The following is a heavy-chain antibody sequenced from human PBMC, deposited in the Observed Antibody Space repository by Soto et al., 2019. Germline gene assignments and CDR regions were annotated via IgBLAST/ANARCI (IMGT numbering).Heavy chain of an antibody. CDR3: AGDGAYYGSGDTNWFDP. Sequence: ASVKVSCKAAGYTFTNYYMYWVRQAPGQGLEWMGMINPSGGSTNYAQKFQGRVTMTRDTSTSTVYMELSSLRSEDTAVYFCAGDGAYYGSGDTNWFDPWGQGTLVTVSS. J-gene: IGHJ5*02. CDR1: GYTFTNYY. V-gene: IGHV1-46*01. CDR2: INPSGGST. D-gene: IGHD3-10*01.